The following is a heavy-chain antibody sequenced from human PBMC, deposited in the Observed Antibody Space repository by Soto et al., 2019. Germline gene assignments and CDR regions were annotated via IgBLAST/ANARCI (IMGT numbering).Heavy chain of an antibody. CDR1: GGTFSSYA. D-gene: IGHD5-18*01. V-gene: IGHV1-69*13. Sequence: SVKVSCKASGGTFSSYAISWVRQAPGQGLEWMGGIIPIFGTANYAQKFQGRDTITADESTSTAYMELSNLRSEDTAVYYCAREVDTAMVDYYYGMDVWGQGTTVTVSS. CDR3: AREVDTAMVDYYYGMDV. J-gene: IGHJ6*02. CDR2: IIPIFGTA.